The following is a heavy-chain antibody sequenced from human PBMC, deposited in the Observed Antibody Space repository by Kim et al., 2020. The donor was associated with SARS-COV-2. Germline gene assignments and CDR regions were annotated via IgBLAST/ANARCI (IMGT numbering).Heavy chain of an antibody. V-gene: IGHV3-23*01. D-gene: IGHD3-22*01. Sequence: VKERFTISADNTKNTLYLQMNSLTAEDTAVYYCETVGRRGYDSSGYYYVHWGQGTQVTVSS. CDR3: ETVGRRGYDSSGYYYVH. J-gene: IGHJ4*02.